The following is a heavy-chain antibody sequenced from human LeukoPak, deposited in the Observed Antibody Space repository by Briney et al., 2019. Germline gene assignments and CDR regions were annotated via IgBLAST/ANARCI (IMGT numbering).Heavy chain of an antibody. Sequence: PGGSLRLSCAASGFTFSTYWMSWVPQTPGMGLEWVANINQDGSEKNYVDSVTGRYTISRDNNKNSVYLQMNSLSVEDTAVYYCARGQLWFGEAWGQGTLVTVSS. CDR1: GFTFSTYW. CDR3: ARGQLWFGEA. J-gene: IGHJ4*02. CDR2: INQDGSEK. V-gene: IGHV3-7*01. D-gene: IGHD3-10*01.